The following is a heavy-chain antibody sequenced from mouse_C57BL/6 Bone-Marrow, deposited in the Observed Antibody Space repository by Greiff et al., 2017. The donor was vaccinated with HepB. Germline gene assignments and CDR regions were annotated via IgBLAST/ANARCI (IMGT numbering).Heavy chain of an antibody. CDR3: TTIYYYGSRGYRYFDV. V-gene: IGHV14-4*01. D-gene: IGHD1-1*01. Sequence: VQLQQSGAELVRPGASVKLSCTASGFNIKDDYMHWVKQRPEQGLEWIGWIDPENGDTEYASKFQGKATITADTSSNTAYLQLSSLTSEDTAVYYCTTIYYYGSRGYRYFDVWGTGTTVTVSS. J-gene: IGHJ1*03. CDR2: IDPENGDT. CDR1: GFNIKDDY.